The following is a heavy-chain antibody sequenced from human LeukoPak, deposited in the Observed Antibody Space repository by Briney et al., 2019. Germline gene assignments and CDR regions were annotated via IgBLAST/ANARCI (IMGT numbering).Heavy chain of an antibody. D-gene: IGHD6-19*01. V-gene: IGHV4-4*07. J-gene: IGHJ6*02. CDR3: ARLYGVAVAGIPRDYYYYGMDV. CDR1: GGSISSYY. CDR2: IYTSGST. Sequence: SETLSLTCTVSGGSISSYYWSWIRQPAGKGLEWIGRIYTSGSTNYNPSLESRVTMSVDTSKNQFSLKLSSVTAADTAVYYCARLYGVAVAGIPRDYYYYGMDVWGQGTTATVSS.